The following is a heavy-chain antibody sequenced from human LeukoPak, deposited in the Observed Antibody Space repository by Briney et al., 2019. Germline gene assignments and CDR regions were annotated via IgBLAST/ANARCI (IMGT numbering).Heavy chain of an antibody. Sequence: GRSLRLSCAASGFTFSSYAMHWVRQAPGKGLEWVAIISYDGSNKYYADSMKGRFTISRDNSKNTLYLQVNSLRAEDTAVYYCARDRYYDFWSGYYTDVLGYWGQETLVTVSS. CDR2: ISYDGSNK. V-gene: IGHV3-30*04. J-gene: IGHJ4*02. CDR3: ARDRYYDFWSGYYTDVLGY. CDR1: GFTFSSYA. D-gene: IGHD3-3*01.